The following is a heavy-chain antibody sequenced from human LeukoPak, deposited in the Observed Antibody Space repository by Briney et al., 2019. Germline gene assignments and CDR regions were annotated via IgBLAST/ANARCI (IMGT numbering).Heavy chain of an antibody. CDR2: ISHSGIT. V-gene: IGHV4-34*01. Sequence: SETLSLTCALYGGSFNTYYGIWIRQPPGEGLEWIGEISHSGITNYNPSLKRRVTISIDTSKNQFSLSLNSVTAADTAVYYCARDGGSNNYWFDPWGQGALVTVSS. J-gene: IGHJ5*02. CDR1: GGSFNTYY. D-gene: IGHD4-23*01. CDR3: ARDGGSNNYWFDP.